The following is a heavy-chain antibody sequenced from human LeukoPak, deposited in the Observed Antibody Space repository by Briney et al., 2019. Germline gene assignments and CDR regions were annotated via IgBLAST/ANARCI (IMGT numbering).Heavy chain of an antibody. CDR1: GYTFTTYA. J-gene: IGHJ1*01. CDR2: IVVGSGNT. Sequence: SVKVSCKASGYTFTTYAMHWVRQAPGQRLEWMGWIVVGSGNTNYAQKFQERVTITRDKSTSTAYMELSSLRSEDTAVYYCAAGIGSRPEYFHYWGQGTLVTVSS. V-gene: IGHV1-58*02. CDR3: AAGIGSRPEYFHY. D-gene: IGHD1-26*01.